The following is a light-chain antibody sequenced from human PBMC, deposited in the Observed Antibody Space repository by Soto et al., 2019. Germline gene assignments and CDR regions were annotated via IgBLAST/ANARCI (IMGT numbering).Light chain of an antibody. CDR2: DVS. CDR3: CSYAGSYTFVV. CDR1: SGDVGGYNY. J-gene: IGLJ2*01. V-gene: IGLV2-11*01. Sequence: QSVLIQPRSVSGSPGQSVTISCTGTSGDVGGYNYVSWYQQHPGKAPKLMIYDVSKRPSGVPDRFSGSKSGNTASLTISGLQAEDEADYYCCSYAGSYTFVVFGGGTKLTVL.